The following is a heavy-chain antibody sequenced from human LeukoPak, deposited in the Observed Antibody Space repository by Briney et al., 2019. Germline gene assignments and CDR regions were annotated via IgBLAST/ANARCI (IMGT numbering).Heavy chain of an antibody. V-gene: IGHV1-8*01. Sequence: ASVKVSCKASGYTFTSYDINWVRQATGQGLEWMGWMNPNSGNTGYAQKFQGRVTMTRNTSISTAYMELSSLRSEDTAVYYCARGLMVRGVIIFGTRGYYGMDVWGQGTTVTVSS. CDR1: GYTFTSYD. J-gene: IGHJ6*02. CDR2: MNPNSGNT. CDR3: ARGLMVRGVIIFGTRGYYGMDV. D-gene: IGHD3-10*01.